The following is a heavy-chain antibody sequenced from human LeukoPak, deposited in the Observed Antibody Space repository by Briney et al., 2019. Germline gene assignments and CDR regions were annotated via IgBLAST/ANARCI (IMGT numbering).Heavy chain of an antibody. CDR1: GFTFSTNW. CDR3: ASGGRVGDIFDI. V-gene: IGHV3-74*01. D-gene: IGHD2-15*01. Sequence: GGSLRLSCAASGFTFSTNWMYWVRQAPGKGLVWVSRINSDGRSIGYADSVKGRFTISRDNAYNTLYLQMNSLRVEDTALYYCASGGRVGDIFDIWGQGTMVRVSS. J-gene: IGHJ3*02. CDR2: INSDGRSI.